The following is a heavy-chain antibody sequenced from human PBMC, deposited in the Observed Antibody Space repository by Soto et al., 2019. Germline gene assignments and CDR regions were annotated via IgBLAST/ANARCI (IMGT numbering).Heavy chain of an antibody. Sequence: SETLSLTCAVYGGSFSGYYWSWIRQPPGKGLEWIGETNHSGSTNYNPSLKSRVTISVDTSKNQFSLKLSSVTAADTAVYYCARRYHGGNCDYFDYWGQGTLVTVSS. V-gene: IGHV4-34*01. CDR3: ARRYHGGNCDYFDY. CDR2: TNHSGST. D-gene: IGHD2-15*01. CDR1: GGSFSGYY. J-gene: IGHJ4*02.